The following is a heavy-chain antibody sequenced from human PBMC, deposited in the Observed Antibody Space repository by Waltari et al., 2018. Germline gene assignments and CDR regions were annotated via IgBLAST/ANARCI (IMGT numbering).Heavy chain of an antibody. CDR2: IDGDGRNT. J-gene: IGHJ6*02. CDR1: GFPFSRYW. V-gene: IGHV3-74*01. CDR3: VRDNWLYGMDV. Sequence: EGQLVESGGGLVQPGGSLRLSCAASGFPFSRYWIHWVRRAPGKGLGWVSRIDGDGRNTDYADSVRGRFTISRDNYENTLYLQMTSLRTDDTAVYYCVRDNWLYGMDVWGQGTTVTVSS. D-gene: IGHD3-10*01.